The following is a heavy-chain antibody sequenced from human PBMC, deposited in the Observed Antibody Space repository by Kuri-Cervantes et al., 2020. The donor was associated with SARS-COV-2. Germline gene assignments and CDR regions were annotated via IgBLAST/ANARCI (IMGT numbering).Heavy chain of an antibody. CDR2: ISNSGSYT. D-gene: IGHD6-13*01. V-gene: IGHV3-11*06. J-gene: IGHJ4*02. CDR3: ARGRQQLPWNFDY. Sequence: GESLKISCAASGFTFSDYYMTWIRQAPGKGLEWVPYISNSGSYTNYADSVKGRFTISRDNAKNSLYLQMSSLRGDDTAVYYCARGRQQLPWNFDYWGQGILVTVSS. CDR1: GFTFSDYY.